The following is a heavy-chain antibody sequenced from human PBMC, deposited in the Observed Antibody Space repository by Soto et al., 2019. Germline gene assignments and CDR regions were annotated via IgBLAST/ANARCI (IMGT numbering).Heavy chain of an antibody. D-gene: IGHD2-2*02. V-gene: IGHV5-10-1*01. CDR3: ARLGYCTGTSCYTFDS. J-gene: IGHJ4*02. CDR1: GYSFTSYW. CDR2: INPSDSYT. Sequence: GESRKISCQGSGYSFTSYWIGWVRQRPGKGLEWLGRINPSDSYTTYSPSFQGHVTISTDNSFRTAYLQWSGLKASDTAMYYCARLGYCTGTSCYTFDSWGQGTLVTVSS.